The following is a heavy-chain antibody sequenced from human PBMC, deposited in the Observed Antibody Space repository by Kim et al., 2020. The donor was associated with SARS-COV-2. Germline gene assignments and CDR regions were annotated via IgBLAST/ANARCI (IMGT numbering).Heavy chain of an antibody. D-gene: IGHD2-15*01. J-gene: IGHJ4*02. CDR1: GVSVSSGTYY. V-gene: IGHV4-61*01. CDR2: IYYSGST. CDR3: ARGFATWDY. Sequence: SETLSLTCSVSGVSVSSGTYYWSWIRQPPGKGLEWIGFIYYSGSTNYNPSLKSRVTISVDTSKNQFSLKLSSVTAADTAVYHCARGFATWDYWGQGTLVTVSS.